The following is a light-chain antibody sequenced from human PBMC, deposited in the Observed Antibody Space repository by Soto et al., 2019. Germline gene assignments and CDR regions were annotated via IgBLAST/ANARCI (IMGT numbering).Light chain of an antibody. J-gene: IGKJ4*01. CDR3: QKRSNWPLT. V-gene: IGKV3-11*01. CDR1: LSLVSY. Sequence: EIVLTQSPATLSLSPGDRATLSCRASLSLVSYLAWYQQKPGQAHRILIYDASNRATGIPARYSGSGSGTDFTLTISSLAPEDFAIYYCQKRSNWPLTFGGGTKVEIK. CDR2: DAS.